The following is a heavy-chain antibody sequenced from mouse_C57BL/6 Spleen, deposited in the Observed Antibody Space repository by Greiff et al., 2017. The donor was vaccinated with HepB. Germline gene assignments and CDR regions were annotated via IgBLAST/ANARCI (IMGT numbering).Heavy chain of an antibody. CDR2: IYPGSGST. Sequence: QVQLKQPGAELVKPGASVKMSCKASGYTFTSYWITWVKQRPGQGLEWIGDIYPGSGSTNYNEKFKSKATLTVDTSSSTAYMQLSSLTSEDSAVYYCARGIYYYPAWFAYWGHGTLVTVSA. CDR3: ARGIYYYPAWFAY. D-gene: IGHD2-1*01. V-gene: IGHV1-55*01. J-gene: IGHJ3*01. CDR1: GYTFTSYW.